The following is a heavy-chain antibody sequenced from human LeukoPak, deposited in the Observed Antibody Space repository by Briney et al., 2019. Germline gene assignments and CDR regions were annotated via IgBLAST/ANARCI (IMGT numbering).Heavy chain of an antibody. CDR2: INHSGST. V-gene: IGHV4-34*01. CDR1: GGSFSGYY. Sequence: SETLSLTCAVYGGSFSGYYWSWIRQPPGKGLEWIGEINHSGSTNYNPSLKSRVTISVDTSKNQFSLKLSSVTAADTAVYYCAGGRQIRWGAAAGRYYFDYWGQGTLVTVSS. J-gene: IGHJ4*02. D-gene: IGHD6-13*01. CDR3: AGGRQIRWGAAAGRYYFDY.